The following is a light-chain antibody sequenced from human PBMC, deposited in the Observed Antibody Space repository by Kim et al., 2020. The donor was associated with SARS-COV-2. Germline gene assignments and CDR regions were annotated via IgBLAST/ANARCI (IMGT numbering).Light chain of an antibody. J-gene: IGKJ1*01. CDR1: QAIRSD. Sequence: AALGDRGTITCRASQAIRSDLGWYQQTPGRAPTRLIYGASTLESGVPSRFSGSGSGTEFTLTISSLQPEDFATYYCLQHHAYPRTFGQGTKVDIK. CDR2: GAS. V-gene: IGKV1-17*01. CDR3: LQHHAYPRT.